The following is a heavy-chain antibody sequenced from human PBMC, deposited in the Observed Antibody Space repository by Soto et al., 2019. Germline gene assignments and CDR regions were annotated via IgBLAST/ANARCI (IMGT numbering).Heavy chain of an antibody. D-gene: IGHD2-2*01. Sequence: ASETLSLTCSVSGASISSRDYYWGWIRQTPGKGLEWFGNIDYNGVTYYNPSLKSRVTVSKDTSKNQFSLKVASVTAADTAIYYCGRVMIGTSRHTDSDYWGQGTQVTVSS. CDR3: GRVMIGTSRHTDSDY. J-gene: IGHJ4*02. CDR1: GASISSRDYY. V-gene: IGHV4-39*01. CDR2: IDYNGVT.